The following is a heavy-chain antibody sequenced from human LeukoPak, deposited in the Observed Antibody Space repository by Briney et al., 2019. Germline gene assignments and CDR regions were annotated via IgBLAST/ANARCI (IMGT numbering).Heavy chain of an antibody. J-gene: IGHJ4*02. Sequence: GGSLRLSCAASGFTVSSNYMSWVRQAPGKGLEWVSVIYSGGSTYYADSVRGRFTISRDNSKNTLYLQLNSLRAEDTAVYYCAKSHRGHCSTTTCDDEGDYWGQGTLVTVSS. CDR1: GFTVSSNY. CDR3: AKSHRGHCSTTTCDDEGDY. V-gene: IGHV3-53*01. CDR2: IYSGGST. D-gene: IGHD2-2*01.